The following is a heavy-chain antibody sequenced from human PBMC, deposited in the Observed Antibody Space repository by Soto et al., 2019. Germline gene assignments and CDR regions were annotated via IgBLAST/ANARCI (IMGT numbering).Heavy chain of an antibody. CDR2: IIPIFGTA. Sequence: SVKVSCKASGGTFSSYAISWVRQAPGQGLEWMGGIIPIFGTANYAQKFQGRVTITADESTSTAYMELSSLRSEDTAVYYCARDTIFGVVIPLNYYYYGMDVWGQGTTVTVSS. D-gene: IGHD3-3*01. CDR1: GGTFSSYA. V-gene: IGHV1-69*13. J-gene: IGHJ6*02. CDR3: ARDTIFGVVIPLNYYYYGMDV.